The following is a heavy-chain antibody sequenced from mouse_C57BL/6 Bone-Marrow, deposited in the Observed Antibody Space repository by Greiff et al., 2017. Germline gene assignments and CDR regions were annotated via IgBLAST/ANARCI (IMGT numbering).Heavy chain of an antibody. CDR3: AMTAHYGYHWYFDV. CDR1: GYTFTGYW. J-gene: IGHJ1*03. V-gene: IGHV1-9*01. CDR2: ILPGSGST. Sequence: VQRVESGAELMKPGASVKLSCKATGYTFTGYWIEWVKQRPGHGLEWIGEILPGSGSTNYNEKFKGKATFTAYTSSNTAYMQLSSLTTEDSAIYYCAMTAHYGYHWYFDVWGTGTTVTVSS. D-gene: IGHD2-2*01.